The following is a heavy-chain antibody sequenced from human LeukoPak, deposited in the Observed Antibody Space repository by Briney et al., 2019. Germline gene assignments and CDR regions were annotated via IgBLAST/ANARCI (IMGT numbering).Heavy chain of an antibody. CDR2: ISDSGGNT. Sequence: GGSLRLSCAASGFTFSTYAMSWVRQAPWERLQWVSGISDSGGNTYYADSVRGRFTISRDNSKNTLYLQMNSLRAEDTAVYYCARHRSSWLIDYWGQGTLVTVSS. CDR3: ARHRSSWLIDY. V-gene: IGHV3-23*01. J-gene: IGHJ4*02. CDR1: GFTFSTYA. D-gene: IGHD6-6*01.